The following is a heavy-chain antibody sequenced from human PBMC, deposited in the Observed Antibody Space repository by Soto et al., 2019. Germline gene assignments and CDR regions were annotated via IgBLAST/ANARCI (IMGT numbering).Heavy chain of an antibody. CDR2: IYYSGST. D-gene: IGHD5-18*01. V-gene: IGHV4-59*01. Sequence: PSETLSLTCTVSGGSSSSYYWSWIRQPPGKGLEWIGYIYYSGSTNYNPSLKSRVTISVDTSKNQFSLKLSSVTAADTAVYYCARDRGYSYVTDAFDIWGQGTMVTVS. CDR1: GGSSSSYY. J-gene: IGHJ3*02. CDR3: ARDRGYSYVTDAFDI.